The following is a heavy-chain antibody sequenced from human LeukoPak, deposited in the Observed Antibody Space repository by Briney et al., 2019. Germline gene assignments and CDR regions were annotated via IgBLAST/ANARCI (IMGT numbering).Heavy chain of an antibody. CDR2: IYTSGST. D-gene: IGHD3-10*01. CDR3: ARDGWFGKSYY. V-gene: IGHV4-61*02. J-gene: IGHJ4*02. Sequence: SQTPSLTCTVSGGSISSGSYYWSWIRQLAGKGLEWIGRIYTSGSTNYNPSLKSRVTISVDTSKNQFSLKLSSVTAADTAVYYCARDGWFGKSYYWGQGTLVTVSS. CDR1: GGSISSGSYY.